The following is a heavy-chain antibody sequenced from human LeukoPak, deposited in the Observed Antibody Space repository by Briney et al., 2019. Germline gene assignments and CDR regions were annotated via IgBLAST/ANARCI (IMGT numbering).Heavy chain of an antibody. CDR2: IIPIFGTA. CDR3: AKSPVPRWFGELLAPDY. V-gene: IGHV1-69*05. CDR1: GGTFSSYA. D-gene: IGHD3-10*01. Sequence: GASVKVSRKASGGTFSSYAISWVRQAPGQGLEWMGRIIPIFGTANYAQKFQGRVTITTDESTSTAYMELSSLRSEDTAVYYCAKSPVPRWFGELLAPDYWGQGTLVTVSS. J-gene: IGHJ4*02.